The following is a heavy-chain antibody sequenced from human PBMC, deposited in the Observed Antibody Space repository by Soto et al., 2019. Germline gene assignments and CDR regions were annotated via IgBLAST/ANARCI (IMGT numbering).Heavy chain of an antibody. V-gene: IGHV4-59*08. Sequence: TSETLSLTCTVSGGSISSYYWSWIRQPPGKGLEWIGYIYYSGSTNYNPSLKSRVTISVDTSKNQFSLKLSSVTAADTAVYYCARSGYGSGSYSDDYWGQGTLVTVSS. J-gene: IGHJ4*02. CDR1: GGSISSYY. D-gene: IGHD3-10*01. CDR2: IYYSGST. CDR3: ARSGYGSGSYSDDY.